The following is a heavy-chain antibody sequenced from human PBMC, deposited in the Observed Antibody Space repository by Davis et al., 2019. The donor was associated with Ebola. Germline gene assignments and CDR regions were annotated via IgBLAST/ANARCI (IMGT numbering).Heavy chain of an antibody. CDR3: AREKDQSYLFDY. D-gene: IGHD2/OR15-2a*01. Sequence: ASVKVSCKASGYTLTTYHIHWVRQAPGQGLEWMGIMRSDDIVTPYAQNFQGRLTLTSDTSTGTFYMELSGLRSEDTAIYYCAREKDQSYLFDYWGQGTLVAVS. CDR1: GYTLTTYH. J-gene: IGHJ4*02. CDR2: MRSDDIVT. V-gene: IGHV1-46*01.